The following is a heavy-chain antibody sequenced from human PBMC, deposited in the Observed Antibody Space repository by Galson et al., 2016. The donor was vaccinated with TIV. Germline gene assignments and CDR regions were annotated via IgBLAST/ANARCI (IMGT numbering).Heavy chain of an antibody. D-gene: IGHD1-26*01. CDR2: MWSDGTDE. CDR3: ARSPPLGSTIYYFDY. V-gene: IGHV3-33*01. CDR1: GFTFSNYG. Sequence: CAASGFTFSNYGIHWVRQAPGKGLEWVSTMWSDGTDEHYADSVKGRFTISRDNSKDTLYLHMHSLRADDTAVYYCARSPPLGSTIYYFDYWGQGTLVTVSS. J-gene: IGHJ4*02.